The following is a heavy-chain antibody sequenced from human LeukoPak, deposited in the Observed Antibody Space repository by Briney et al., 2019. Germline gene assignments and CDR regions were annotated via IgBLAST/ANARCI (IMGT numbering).Heavy chain of an antibody. CDR3: AKDRGQQLMYEIDYFDY. V-gene: IGHV3-33*06. J-gene: IGHJ4*02. CDR2: IWYDGSNK. D-gene: IGHD6-13*01. CDR1: GFTFSSYG. Sequence: GGSLRLSCAASGFTFSSYGMHWVRQAPGKGLEWVAVIWYDGSNKYYADSVKGRFTISRDNSKNTLYLQMNSLRAEDTAVYYCAKDRGQQLMYEIDYFDYWGQGTLVTVSS.